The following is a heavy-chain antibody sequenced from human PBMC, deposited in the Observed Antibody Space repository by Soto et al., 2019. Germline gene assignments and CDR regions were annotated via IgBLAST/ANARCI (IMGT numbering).Heavy chain of an antibody. CDR1: GGSISSGGYY. CDR2: TYYSGST. V-gene: IGHV4-31*03. D-gene: IGHD3-22*01. CDR3: AGDDYYYDSSGYRGAWCGP. Sequence: PSETLSLTCTVSGGSISSGGYYWSWIRQHPGKGLEWIGYTYYSGSTYYNPSLKSRVTISVDTSKNQFPLKLSSVTAADTAVYYCAGDDYYYDSSGYRGAWCGPWGQGTLVAVSS. J-gene: IGHJ5*02.